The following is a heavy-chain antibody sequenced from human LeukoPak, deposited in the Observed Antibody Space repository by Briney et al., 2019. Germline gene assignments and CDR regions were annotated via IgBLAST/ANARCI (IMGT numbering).Heavy chain of an antibody. Sequence: GSLRLSCAASGFTFSSYAMSWIRQAPGKGLEWIGSIYYSGNTHYNPSLKSRVTISVDTSKNQFSLKLTSVTAADTAVYYCARETRYSSSYYYYYYMDVWGKGTTVTVSS. CDR1: GFTFSSYA. J-gene: IGHJ6*03. CDR3: ARETRYSSSYYYYYYMDV. D-gene: IGHD6-6*01. V-gene: IGHV4-39*07. CDR2: IYYSGNT.